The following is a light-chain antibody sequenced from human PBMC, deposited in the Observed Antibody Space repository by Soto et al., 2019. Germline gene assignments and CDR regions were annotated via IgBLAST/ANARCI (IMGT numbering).Light chain of an antibody. CDR2: GAS. Sequence: EIVLTQSPGTLSLSPGERATLSCRASQSVSSSYLAWYQQTPGQAPRLLIYGASSRATGIPDRVSGSGSGTDFTLTISRLEPEDFAVYYCQQYGSSPFGQGTRLEIK. J-gene: IGKJ5*01. CDR1: QSVSSSY. CDR3: QQYGSSP. V-gene: IGKV3-20*01.